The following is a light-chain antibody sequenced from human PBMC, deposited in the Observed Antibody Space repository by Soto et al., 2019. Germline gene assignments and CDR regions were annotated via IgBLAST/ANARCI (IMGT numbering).Light chain of an antibody. CDR2: GAS. V-gene: IGKV3-20*01. CDR1: QSVSSSY. CDR3: QQYGSSPPDT. Sequence: GLTQSPGALSLSAGERATLSCRASQSVSSSYLAWYQQKPGQAPRLLIYGASSRATGIPDRFSGSGSGTDFTLTISRLEPEDFAVYYCQQYGSSPPDTFGQGTRLEIK. J-gene: IGKJ5*01.